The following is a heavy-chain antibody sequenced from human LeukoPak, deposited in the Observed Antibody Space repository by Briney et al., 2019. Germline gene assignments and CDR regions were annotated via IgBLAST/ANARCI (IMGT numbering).Heavy chain of an antibody. V-gene: IGHV4-31*11. CDR3: ARVYSGYDAFDY. Sequence: SETLSLTCAVYGGSFSGYYWSWIRQHPGKGLEWIGYIYYSGSTYYNPSLKSRVTISVDTSKNQFSLKLSSVTAADTAVYYCARVYSGYDAFDYWGQGTLVTVSS. CDR1: GGSFSGYY. CDR2: IYYSGST. D-gene: IGHD5-12*01. J-gene: IGHJ4*02.